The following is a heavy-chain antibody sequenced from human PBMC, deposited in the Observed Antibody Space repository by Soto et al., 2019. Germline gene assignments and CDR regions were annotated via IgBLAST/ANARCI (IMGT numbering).Heavy chain of an antibody. CDR1: GFTFSSYG. CDR2: ISYDGSNK. CDR3: AKGAVTTFSHFDY. V-gene: IGHV3-30*18. J-gene: IGHJ4*02. D-gene: IGHD4-4*01. Sequence: GGSLRLSCAASGFTFSSYGMHWVRQAPGKGLEWVAVISYDGSNKYYADSVKGRFTISRDNSKNTLYLQMNSLRAEDTAVYYCAKGAVTTFSHFDYWGQGTLVTVSS.